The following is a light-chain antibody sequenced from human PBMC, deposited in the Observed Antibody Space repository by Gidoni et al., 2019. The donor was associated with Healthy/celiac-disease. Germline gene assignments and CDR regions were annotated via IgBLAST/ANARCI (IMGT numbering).Light chain of an antibody. Sequence: DIQMTQSPSTLSASVGDRVTITCRASQSISSWLAWYQQKPGKARKLLIYKASSLESGVPSRFSGSGSGTEFTLTISSLQPDDFATYSCQQYNSYSGSFGQGTKLEIK. CDR2: KAS. CDR3: QQYNSYSGS. J-gene: IGKJ2*03. CDR1: QSISSW. V-gene: IGKV1-5*03.